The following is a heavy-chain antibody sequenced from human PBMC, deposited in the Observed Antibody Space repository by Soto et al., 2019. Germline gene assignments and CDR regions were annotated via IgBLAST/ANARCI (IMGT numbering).Heavy chain of an antibody. D-gene: IGHD5-18*01. CDR2: IYYSGST. CDR3: AKDLGYSYGPLDY. V-gene: IGHV4-30-4*01. J-gene: IGHJ4*02. Sequence: SETLSLTCTVSGGSISSGDYYWSWIRQPPGKGLEWIGYIYYSGSTYYNPSLKSRVTISVDTSKNQFSLKLSSVTAEDTAVYYCAKDLGYSYGPLDYWGQGTLVTVSS. CDR1: GGSISSGDYY.